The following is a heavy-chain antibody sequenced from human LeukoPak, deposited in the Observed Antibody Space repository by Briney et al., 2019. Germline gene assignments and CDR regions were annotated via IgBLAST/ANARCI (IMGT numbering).Heavy chain of an antibody. CDR1: GGSISSYY. CDR2: IYYSGST. CDR3: ARGTHSITIFGGPGYYYGMDV. D-gene: IGHD3-3*01. J-gene: IGHJ6*02. V-gene: IGHV4-59*08. Sequence: SETLSLTCTVSGGSISSYYWSWIRQPPGKGLEWIGYIYYSGSTNYNPSLKSRVTISVDTSKNQFSLKLSSVTAADTAVYYCARGTHSITIFGGPGYYYGMDVWGQGTTVTVSS.